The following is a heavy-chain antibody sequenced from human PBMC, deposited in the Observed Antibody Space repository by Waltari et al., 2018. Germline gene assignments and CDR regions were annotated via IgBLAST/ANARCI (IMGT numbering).Heavy chain of an antibody. CDR2: ISGSGGST. CDR3: AKEGYSSGFFDY. D-gene: IGHD6-19*01. J-gene: IGHJ4*02. Sequence: EVQLLESGGGLVQPGGSLRLSCAASGFTFSSYAMSWVRQAPGKGLEWVSAISGSGGSTYYSDSVKGRFTIPRDNSKNTLYLQMNSLRAEDTAVYYCAKEGYSSGFFDYWGQGTLVTVSS. V-gene: IGHV3-23*01. CDR1: GFTFSSYA.